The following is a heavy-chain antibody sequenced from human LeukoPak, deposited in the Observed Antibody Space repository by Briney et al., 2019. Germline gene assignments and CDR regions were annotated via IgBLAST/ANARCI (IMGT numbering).Heavy chain of an antibody. D-gene: IGHD4-11*01. V-gene: IGHV4-30-4*01. J-gene: IGHJ4*02. CDR1: GGSISSANYY. Sequence: PSQTLSLTCTVSGGSISSANYYWSWIRQPPGKGLEWVGYIYYSGSTYYNPSLKSRVTISVDTSKNQFSLKLSSVTAADTAVYYCARMTTVTPRAFDYWGQGTLVTVSS. CDR2: IYYSGST. CDR3: ARMTTVTPRAFDY.